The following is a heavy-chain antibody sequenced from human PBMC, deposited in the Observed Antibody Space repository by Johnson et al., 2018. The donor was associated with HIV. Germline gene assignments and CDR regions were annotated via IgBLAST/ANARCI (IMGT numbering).Heavy chain of an antibody. J-gene: IGHJ3*02. CDR1: GFTFDDSG. CDR3: AKAQAFRGAFDI. D-gene: IGHD2/OR15-2a*01. V-gene: IGHV3-20*04. Sequence: VQLVESGGGVVRPGGSLRLSCAASGFTFDDSGMSWVRQAPGKGLEWVSGINWNGESTGYADSVKGRFTISRDNSKNTLYLQMNSLRAEDTAVYYCAKAQAFRGAFDIWGQGTMVIVSS. CDR2: INWNGEST.